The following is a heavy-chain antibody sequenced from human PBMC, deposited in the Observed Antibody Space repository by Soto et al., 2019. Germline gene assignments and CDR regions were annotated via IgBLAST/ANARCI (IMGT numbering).Heavy chain of an antibody. CDR3: AKDLGLPRFYYYYGMDV. CDR2: ISWNSGSI. D-gene: IGHD3-16*01. J-gene: IGHJ6*02. Sequence: EVQLVESGGGLVQPGRSLRLSCAASGFTFDDYAMHWVRQAPGKGLEWVSGISWNSGSIGYADSVKGRFTISRDNAKNSLYLQMNSLRAEDTVVYYCAKDLGLPRFYYYYGMDVWGQGTTVTVSS. CDR1: GFTFDDYA. V-gene: IGHV3-9*01.